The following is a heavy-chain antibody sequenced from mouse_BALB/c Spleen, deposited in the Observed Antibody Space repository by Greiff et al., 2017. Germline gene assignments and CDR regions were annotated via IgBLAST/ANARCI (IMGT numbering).Heavy chain of an antibody. J-gene: IGHJ2*01. CDR2: ISSGGGST. D-gene: IGHD1-1*01. CDR3: ARSSSYYFDY. CDR1: GFAFSSYD. V-gene: IGHV5-12-1*01. Sequence: EVHLVESGGGLVKPGGSLKLSCAASGFAFSSYDMSWVRQTPEKRLEWVAYISSGGGSTYYPDTVKGRFTISRDNAKNTLYLQMSSLKSEDTAMYYCARSSSYYFDYWGQGTTLTVSS.